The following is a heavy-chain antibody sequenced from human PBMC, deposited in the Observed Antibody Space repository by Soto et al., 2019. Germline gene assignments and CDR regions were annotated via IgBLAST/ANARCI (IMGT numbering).Heavy chain of an antibody. V-gene: IGHV1-3*04. CDR3: ARDLWLGESFRYYFDY. CDR1: GYTFTTYA. CDR2: IDTGTANT. D-gene: IGHD3-10*01. J-gene: IGHJ4*01. Sequence: ASVKVSCKASGYTFTTYAIHWVRQAPGQRLEWMGWIDTGTANTKYSQKYQGRVTFTRDTSASIAYMELSSLTSEDTALYYCARDLWLGESFRYYFDYWAQGTLVTVSS.